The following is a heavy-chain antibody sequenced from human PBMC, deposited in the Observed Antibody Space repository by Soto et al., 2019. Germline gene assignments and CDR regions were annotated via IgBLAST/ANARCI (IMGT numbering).Heavy chain of an antibody. Sequence: PGESLKISCKGSGYTFTTYWIAWVRQMPGKGLEWMGIIYPGDSDTRYSPSFQGQVTISADKSISTAYLQWSSLKASDTAMYYCLSGPYTPGWSDYWGQGTLVTVSS. CDR3: LSGPYTPGWSDY. V-gene: IGHV5-51*01. J-gene: IGHJ4*02. D-gene: IGHD6-19*01. CDR1: GYTFTTYW. CDR2: IYPGDSDT.